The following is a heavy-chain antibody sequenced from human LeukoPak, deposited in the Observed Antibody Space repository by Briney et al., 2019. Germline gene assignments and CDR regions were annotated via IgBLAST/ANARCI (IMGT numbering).Heavy chain of an antibody. D-gene: IGHD2-2*01. CDR1: GGSFSGYY. CDR2: INHSGST. J-gene: IGHJ4*02. V-gene: IGHV4-34*01. Sequence: PSETLSLTCAVYGGSFSGYYWSWIRQPPGGGLEFIGEINHSGSTNDNPSLKSRVTISVDTSKNQFSLKLSSVTAADTAVYYCARGVVPAANWGFDYWGQGTLVTVSS. CDR3: ARGVVPAANWGFDY.